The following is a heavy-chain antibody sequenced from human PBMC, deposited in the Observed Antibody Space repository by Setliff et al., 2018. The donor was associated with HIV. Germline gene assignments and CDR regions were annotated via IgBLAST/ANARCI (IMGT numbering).Heavy chain of an antibody. CDR2: IYTSGST. J-gene: IGHJ6*03. CDR3: ARGGTTYYYYYYYMDV. V-gene: IGHV4-4*07. D-gene: IGHD3-16*01. CDR1: GGSISSYY. Sequence: PSETLSLTCTVSGGSISSYYWSWIRQPAGKGLEWIGRIYTSGSTNYNPSLKSRVTMSVDTSKNQFSLKLSSVTAVDTAVYYCARGGTTYYYYYYYMDVWGKGTTVTVSS.